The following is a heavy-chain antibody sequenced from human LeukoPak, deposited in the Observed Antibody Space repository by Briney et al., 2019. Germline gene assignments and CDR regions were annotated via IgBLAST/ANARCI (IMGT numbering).Heavy chain of an antibody. Sequence: PGRSLRLFCTASGFTLGDYAMIGVRQAPGKGGEWVGCIRSKAYGGTTEYAASVKGRFTISRDDFKSIAYLQMNSLKTEDTAVYYCTRGWSRDYWGQGTLVTVSS. J-gene: IGHJ4*02. CDR2: IRSKAYGGTT. CDR1: GFTLGDYA. V-gene: IGHV3-49*04. D-gene: IGHD3-3*01. CDR3: TRGWSRDY.